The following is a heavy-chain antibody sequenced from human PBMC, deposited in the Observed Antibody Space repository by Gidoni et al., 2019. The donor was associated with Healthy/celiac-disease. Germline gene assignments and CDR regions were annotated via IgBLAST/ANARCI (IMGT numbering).Heavy chain of an antibody. Sequence: EVQLVESGGGLVQPGGSLRLSCSASGFTFSSYWMSWVRQAPGKGLEGVANIKQDGSEKYYVDSVKGRFTISRDNAKNSLYLQMNSLRAEDTAVYYCARDWGNWNYGDYWGQGTLVTVSS. V-gene: IGHV3-7*04. CDR3: ARDWGNWNYGDY. CDR2: IKQDGSEK. CDR1: GFTFSSYW. J-gene: IGHJ4*02. D-gene: IGHD1-7*01.